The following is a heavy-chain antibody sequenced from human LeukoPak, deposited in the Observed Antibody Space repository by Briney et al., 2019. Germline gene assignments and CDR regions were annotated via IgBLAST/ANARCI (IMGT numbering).Heavy chain of an antibody. Sequence: GGSLRLSCAASGFTFSSYAMHWVRQAPGKGLEWVAVISYDGSNKYYADSVKGRFTISRDNSKNTLYLQMNSLRAEDTAVYYCAKDDGTMVRGVTYYFDYWGQGTLVTVSS. V-gene: IGHV3-30-3*01. CDR1: GFTFSSYA. D-gene: IGHD3-10*01. CDR2: ISYDGSNK. CDR3: AKDDGTMVRGVTYYFDY. J-gene: IGHJ4*02.